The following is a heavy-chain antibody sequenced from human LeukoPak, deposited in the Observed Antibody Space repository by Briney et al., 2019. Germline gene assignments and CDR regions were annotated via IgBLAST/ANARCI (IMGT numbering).Heavy chain of an antibody. Sequence: PGGSLRLSCAASGFTVSSNYMSWVRQAPGKGLEWASVIYSGGSTYYADSVKGRFTISRDNSKNTLYLQMNSLRAEDTAVYYCARGNWNLNWFDPWDQGTLVTVSS. D-gene: IGHD1-20*01. CDR1: GFTVSSNY. V-gene: IGHV3-53*01. CDR3: ARGNWNLNWFDP. J-gene: IGHJ5*02. CDR2: IYSGGST.